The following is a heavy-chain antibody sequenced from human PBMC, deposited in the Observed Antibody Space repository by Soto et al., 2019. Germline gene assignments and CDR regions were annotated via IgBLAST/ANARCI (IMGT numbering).Heavy chain of an antibody. CDR3: ASVSPYYCGMDV. CDR1: GFTFSGYW. J-gene: IGHJ6*02. V-gene: IGHV3-74*01. Sequence: GRSLRVSCSASGFTFSGYWMHRVRQAPGKGLVWVSRINSYGSSTSYSDSVKGRFTIARDNAKNSLYLQINSLRAEDTAVYYCASVSPYYCGMDVWGQGTTVPVSS. CDR2: INSYGSST.